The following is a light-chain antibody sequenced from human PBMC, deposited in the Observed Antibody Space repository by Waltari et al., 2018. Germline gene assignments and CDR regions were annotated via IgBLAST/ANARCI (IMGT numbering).Light chain of an antibody. CDR1: QTVNGY. CDR3: QHYVSSPET. Sequence: EIVLTQSPGTLSLSPGERATLSCRASQTVNGYLAWYQQKAGQAPRLLIYGASSRAAGIPDRFSGSGSGTDFTLTISRLEPEDFAMYYCQHYVSSPETFGLGTRVEI. CDR2: GAS. J-gene: IGKJ1*01. V-gene: IGKV3-20*01.